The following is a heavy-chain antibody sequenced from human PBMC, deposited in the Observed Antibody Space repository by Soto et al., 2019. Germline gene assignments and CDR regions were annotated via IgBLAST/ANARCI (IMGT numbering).Heavy chain of an antibody. CDR1: GGSISSGSYY. CDR2: TYSTEST. CDR3: ARSDSSGKTRYYFDH. Sequence: QVQLQESGPGLVKPSQTLSLTCSVSGGSISSGSYYWTWIRQHPGKGLEWIGYTYSTESTNYNPSLKSRLTISVDMSASQFSLKLSSVTVADTAVYYCARSDSSGKTRYYFDHWGQGTLVTVSS. V-gene: IGHV4-31*03. D-gene: IGHD3-22*01. J-gene: IGHJ4*02.